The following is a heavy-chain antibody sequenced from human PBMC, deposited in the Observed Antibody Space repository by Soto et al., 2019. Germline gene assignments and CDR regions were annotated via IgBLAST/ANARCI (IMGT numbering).Heavy chain of an antibody. CDR3: AGGGGVGVGGSAAVDM. Sequence: QLHLVQSGAVVKKPGASVTVSCSASGYPVTAYYMHWVRQAPGRGLEWMGGINPATGAAKYTQTFQGRVTMARDTSTSTVFMELSGLTSEDKAVFYCAGGGGVGVGGSAAVDMWGQGTLVTVSS. D-gene: IGHD3-3*01. CDR2: INPATGAA. V-gene: IGHV1-2*02. CDR1: GYPVTAYY. J-gene: IGHJ3*02.